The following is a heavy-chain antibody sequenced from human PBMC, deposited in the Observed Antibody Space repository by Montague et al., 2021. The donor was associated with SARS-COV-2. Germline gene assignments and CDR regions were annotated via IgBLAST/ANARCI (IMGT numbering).Heavy chain of an antibody. D-gene: IGHD6-13*01. V-gene: IGHV4-39*07. CDR1: GGSISSSSYY. CDR3: ARVGRQQLVRLAGMDV. CDR2: IYYSGST. J-gene: IGHJ6*02. Sequence: SETLSLTCTVSGGSISSSSYYWGWIRQPPGKGLEWIGSIYYSGSTYYNPSLKSRVTISVDTSKNPFSLKLSSVTAADTAVYYCARVGRQQLVRLAGMDVWGQGTTVIVSS.